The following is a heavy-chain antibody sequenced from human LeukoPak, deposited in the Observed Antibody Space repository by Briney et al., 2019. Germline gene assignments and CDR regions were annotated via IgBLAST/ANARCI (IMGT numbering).Heavy chain of an antibody. V-gene: IGHV1-69*05. CDR1: GGTSINYA. D-gene: IGHD6-25*01. CDR2: IIPMFRKA. Sequence: SVTVSCKASGGTSINYAINWVRRAPGQGLQWMGGIIPMFRKAHFAQRFQGRVTITTDEFTNTTYMELSSLRSEDTAVYYCTRDLDDPRGYNVFAYWGQGSLVTVSS. CDR3: TRDLDDPRGYNVFAY. J-gene: IGHJ4*02.